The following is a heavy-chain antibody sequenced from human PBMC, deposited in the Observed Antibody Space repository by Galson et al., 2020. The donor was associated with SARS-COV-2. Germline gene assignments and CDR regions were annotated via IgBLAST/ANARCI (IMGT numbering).Heavy chain of an antibody. D-gene: IGHD1-26*01. Sequence: SETLCLTCTVSGGSISSITDYWGWVRQPPGKGLEWIGSIYYTGNTYYNPSLKSRLTLSIDTSKNQFSLKLTSVTAADTAIYYCAGDRSVNWYYRWGQGTLVTVSS. CDR3: AGDRSVNWYYR. CDR2: IYYTGNT. J-gene: IGHJ5*02. CDR1: GGSISSITDY. V-gene: IGHV4-39*07.